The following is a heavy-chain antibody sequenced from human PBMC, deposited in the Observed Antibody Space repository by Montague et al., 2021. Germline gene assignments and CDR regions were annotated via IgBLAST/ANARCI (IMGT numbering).Heavy chain of an antibody. V-gene: IGHV4-31*03. Sequence: TLSLTCTVSGGSISSGGYYWSWIRQLPGKGLEWIGYIFYSGNTYYNPPLKSRVTISVDTSKNQFSLKLSSVTAADTAVYYCARAEDYYGSGSYLGFDYWGQGTLVTVSS. CDR1: GGSISSGGYY. D-gene: IGHD3-10*01. CDR2: IFYSGNT. CDR3: ARAEDYYGSGSYLGFDY. J-gene: IGHJ4*02.